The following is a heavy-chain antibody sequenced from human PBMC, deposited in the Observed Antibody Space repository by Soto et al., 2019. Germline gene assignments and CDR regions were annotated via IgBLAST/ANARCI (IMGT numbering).Heavy chain of an antibody. CDR2: IYYSGST. CDR1: GGSISSSSYY. D-gene: IGHD3-22*01. CDR3: ARLDPGFKYDSSGYFDY. Sequence: SETLSLTCTVSGGSISSSSYYWGWIRQPPGKGLEWIGSIYYSGSTYYNPSLKSRVTISVDTSKNQFSLKLSSVTAADTAVYYCARLDPGFKYDSSGYFDYWGQGTLVTVSS. V-gene: IGHV4-39*01. J-gene: IGHJ4*02.